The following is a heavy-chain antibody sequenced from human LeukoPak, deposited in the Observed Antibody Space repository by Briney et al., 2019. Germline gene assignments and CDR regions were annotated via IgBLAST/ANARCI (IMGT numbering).Heavy chain of an antibody. Sequence: PSETRSLTCTVSGGSISSSSYYWGWIRQPPGKGLEWIGSIYYSGSTYYNPSLKSRVTISVDTSKNQFSLKLSSVTAADTAVYYCASGYGGVNYYYYYYGMDVWGQGTTVTVSS. J-gene: IGHJ6*02. CDR3: ASGYGGVNYYYYYYGMDV. V-gene: IGHV4-39*07. D-gene: IGHD2-2*03. CDR2: IYYSGST. CDR1: GGSISSSSYY.